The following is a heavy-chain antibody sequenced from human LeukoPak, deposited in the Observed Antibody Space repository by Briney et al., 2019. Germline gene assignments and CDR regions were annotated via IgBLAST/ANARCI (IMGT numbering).Heavy chain of an antibody. CDR1: GFTFSGSA. CDR2: IRSKANSYAT. D-gene: IGHD1-26*01. Sequence: GGSLRLSRAASGFTFSGSAMHWVRQASGKGLEWVGRIRSKANSYATAYAASVKGRFTISRDDSKNTAYLQMNSLKTEDTAVYYRTRHPMSGAATWGQGTLVTVSS. J-gene: IGHJ5*02. CDR3: TRHPMSGAAT. V-gene: IGHV3-73*01.